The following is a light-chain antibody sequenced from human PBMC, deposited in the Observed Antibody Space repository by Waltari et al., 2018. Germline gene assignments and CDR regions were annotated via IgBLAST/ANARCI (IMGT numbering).Light chain of an antibody. CDR3: ATWDNSLTAVV. CDR1: SPNIGNYF. CDR2: HKK. J-gene: IGLJ2*01. V-gene: IGLV1-51*01. Sequence: QSALTQPPSVSAAPGQKVTISCSGSSPNIGNYFLSWYLQLPRPTPNLRIYHKKKRPSGIPDRFSASKSGTAATLDITGLQIGDEADYYCATWDNSLTAVVFGGGTKLTVL.